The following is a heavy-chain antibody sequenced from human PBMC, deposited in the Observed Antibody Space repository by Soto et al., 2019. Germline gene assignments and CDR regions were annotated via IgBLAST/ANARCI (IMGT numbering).Heavy chain of an antibody. CDR1: GGSISSGGYY. J-gene: IGHJ4*02. CDR3: ARVRVFEWIIGSYYFDY. V-gene: IGHV4-31*03. CDR2: IDYSGST. Sequence: SETLSLTCTVSGGSISSGGYYWSWIRQHTGKGLEWIGYIDYSGSTYYNQSLKSRVTISVDTSKNQFYLKLSSVTAADTALYYCARVRVFEWIIGSYYFDYWGQGTLVTVSS. D-gene: IGHD3-3*01.